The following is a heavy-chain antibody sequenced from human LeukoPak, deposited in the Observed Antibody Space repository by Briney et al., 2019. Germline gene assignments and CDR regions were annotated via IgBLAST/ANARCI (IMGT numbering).Heavy chain of an antibody. V-gene: IGHV3-23*01. Sequence: GGSLRLSCAASGFTFSSYAMSWVRQAPGKGLEWVSAISGSGGSTYYADSVKGRFTISRDNSKNTLYPQMNSLRAEDTAVYYCAKDRIRSGYDTNFDYWGQGTLVTVSS. CDR3: AKDRIRSGYDTNFDY. D-gene: IGHD5-12*01. J-gene: IGHJ4*02. CDR2: ISGSGGST. CDR1: GFTFSSYA.